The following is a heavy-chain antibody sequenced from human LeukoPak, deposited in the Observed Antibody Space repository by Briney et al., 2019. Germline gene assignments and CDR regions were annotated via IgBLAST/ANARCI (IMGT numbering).Heavy chain of an antibody. D-gene: IGHD2-2*01. CDR1: GATFTTYA. V-gene: IGHV1-69*05. Sequence: SVKVSCKASGATFTTYAIIWVRQAPGQGLEWMGGIIPVFGTANYAQRFQGRVTISTDESTSTAYMELTSLRSEDTAVYYCARGYCSSTSCFLDYWGQGTLVTVPS. J-gene: IGHJ4*02. CDR2: IIPVFGTA. CDR3: ARGYCSSTSCFLDY.